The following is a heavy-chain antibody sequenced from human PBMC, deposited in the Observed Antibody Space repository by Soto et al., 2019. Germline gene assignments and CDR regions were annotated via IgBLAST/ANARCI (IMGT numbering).Heavy chain of an antibody. CDR3: ARDGSGSYYFDY. D-gene: IGHD3-10*01. V-gene: IGHV4-31*03. CDR1: GGSISSGGYY. CDR2: IYYIGST. Sequence: QVQLQESGPGLVKPSQTLSLTCTVSGGSISSGGYYWSWIRQHPGKGLEWIGYIYYIGSTYYNPSLKSRVTISVDTSKNQFSLKLSSVTAADTAVYYCARDGSGSYYFDYWGQGTLVTVSS. J-gene: IGHJ4*02.